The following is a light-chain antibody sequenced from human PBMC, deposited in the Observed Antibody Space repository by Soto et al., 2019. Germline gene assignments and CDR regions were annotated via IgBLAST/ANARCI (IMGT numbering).Light chain of an antibody. CDR1: NSNIGTNT. V-gene: IGLV1-44*01. J-gene: IGLJ1*01. Sequence: QSVLTQPPSVSGTPGQRVTISCSGSNSNIGTNTVNWCQQLPGTAPKLLIYYTDVRPSGVPARFSGSRSGTSASLAISGLQSEDEADYYCAVWDDSLDGYVFGTGTKLTVL. CDR3: AVWDDSLDGYV. CDR2: YTD.